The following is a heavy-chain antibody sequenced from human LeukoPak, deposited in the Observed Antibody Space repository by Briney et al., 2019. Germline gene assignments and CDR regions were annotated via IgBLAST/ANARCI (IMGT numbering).Heavy chain of an antibody. D-gene: IGHD3-10*01. CDR2: IYTGGNT. V-gene: IGHV3-53*01. CDR3: TRMSYYDGSGSSFDY. CDR1: GFTVSSNF. Sequence: GGSLRLSCAASGFTVSSNFMSWVRQAPGGGREWVSVIYTGGNTHYSDSVRGRFALSRDNSKNTLYLQMNSLRAEDTAIYYCTRMSYYDGSGSSFDYWGQGTLVAVSS. J-gene: IGHJ4*02.